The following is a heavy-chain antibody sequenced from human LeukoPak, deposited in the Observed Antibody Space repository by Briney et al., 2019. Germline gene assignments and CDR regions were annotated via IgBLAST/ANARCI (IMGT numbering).Heavy chain of an antibody. CDR3: VRRPSASSGYYFDF. J-gene: IGHJ4*02. CDR1: GYTFTSYW. D-gene: IGHD3-22*01. V-gene: IGHV5-51*01. Sequence: GESLKISCKASGYTFTSYWIGWVRQMSGKGLEWMGIIYPGDSDTRYSPSFQGQVTISADRSISTAYLQWGSLRASDTAMYYCVRRPSASSGYYFDFWGQGTLVTVSS. CDR2: IYPGDSDT.